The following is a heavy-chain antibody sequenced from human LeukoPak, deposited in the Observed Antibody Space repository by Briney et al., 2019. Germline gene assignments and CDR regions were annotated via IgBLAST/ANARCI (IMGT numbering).Heavy chain of an antibody. CDR3: ARLKSDYGGNDYYFDY. D-gene: IGHD4-23*01. V-gene: IGHV4-59*08. Sequence: PSETLSLTCTVSGGSISNYYWSWIRQPPGKGLEWIGYIYYTGSTNYNPSLKSRVTISVDTSKNQFSLRLSSVTAADTAVYYCARLKSDYGGNDYYFDYWGQGTLVTVSS. J-gene: IGHJ4*02. CDR2: IYYTGST. CDR1: GGSISNYY.